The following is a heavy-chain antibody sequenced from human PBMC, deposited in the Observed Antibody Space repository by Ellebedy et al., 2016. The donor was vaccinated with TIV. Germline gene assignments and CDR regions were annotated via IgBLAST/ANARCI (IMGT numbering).Heavy chain of an antibody. Sequence: GGSLRLXCEASKFSLGDYYMNWIRQAPGKGLEWVSYISSIGSYIKYADSVKGRFTVFRDNAKNSLYLRMDSLRDEDTAVYYCAEHPVQAVTEEGYGMDVWGQGTTVTVS. J-gene: IGHJ6*02. CDR3: AEHPVQAVTEEGYGMDV. CDR2: ISSIGSYI. V-gene: IGHV3-11*03. CDR1: KFSLGDYY. D-gene: IGHD6-19*01.